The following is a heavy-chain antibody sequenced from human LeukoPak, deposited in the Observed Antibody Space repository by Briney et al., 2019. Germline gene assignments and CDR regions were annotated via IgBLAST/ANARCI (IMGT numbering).Heavy chain of an antibody. Sequence: PSETLSLTCTVSGDSLRKSTFYWVWIRQPPGKGLEWIGSIYYSGGADYNPSLQSRVTISVDTSKNEFPLKLSSVTAADTAVYYCGTLREEYSSSGFDPWGQGTLVTVSS. D-gene: IGHD6-13*01. J-gene: IGHJ5*02. CDR1: GDSLRKSTFY. CDR3: GTLREEYSSSGFDP. CDR2: IYYSGGA. V-gene: IGHV4-39*06.